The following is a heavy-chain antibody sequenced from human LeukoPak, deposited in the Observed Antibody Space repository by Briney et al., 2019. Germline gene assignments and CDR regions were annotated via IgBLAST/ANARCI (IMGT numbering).Heavy chain of an antibody. CDR3: AKSQGQLLVYYFDY. D-gene: IGHD2-2*01. Sequence: GGSLRLSCAASGFTFSSYGMHWVRQAPGKGLEWVAFIRYDGSNKYYADSVKGRFTISRDNSKNTLYLQMNSLRAEDTAVYYCAKSQGQLLVYYFDYWGQGTLVTVSS. CDR1: GFTFSSYG. CDR2: IRYDGSNK. V-gene: IGHV3-30*02. J-gene: IGHJ4*02.